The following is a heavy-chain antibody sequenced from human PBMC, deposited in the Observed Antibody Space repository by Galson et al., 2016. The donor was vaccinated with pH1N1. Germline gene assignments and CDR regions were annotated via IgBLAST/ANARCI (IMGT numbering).Heavy chain of an antibody. Sequence: QSGAEVTKPGESLKISCKGSGSNFASSWIGWVRQMPGKGLEWMGIIYLGGSLVRYSPSSQGQVTISADKSINIVYLQWSSLKASNTAIYYCARQSDYGDYRGDAFDIWGQGTMVTVSS. CDR1: GSNFASSW. D-gene: IGHD4-17*01. J-gene: IGHJ3*02. CDR3: ARQSDYGDYRGDAFDI. CDR2: IYLGGSLV. V-gene: IGHV5-51*01.